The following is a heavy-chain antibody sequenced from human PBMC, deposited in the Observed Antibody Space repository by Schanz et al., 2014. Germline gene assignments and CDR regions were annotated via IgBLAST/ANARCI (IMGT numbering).Heavy chain of an antibody. CDR2: ISTSGST. D-gene: IGHD4-17*01. V-gene: IGHV4-61*02. J-gene: IGHJ4*02. CDR1: GGSISSDSYS. CDR3: AGMATVTYFDF. Sequence: QVQLQESGPGLVKPSETLSLTCTVSGGSISSDSYSWSWIRQPAGKGLEWIGRISTSGSTNYNPALKSRVTMSLDTSKNQFSLKLTSVTAVDTAVYYCAGMATVTYFDFWGQGALVTVSS.